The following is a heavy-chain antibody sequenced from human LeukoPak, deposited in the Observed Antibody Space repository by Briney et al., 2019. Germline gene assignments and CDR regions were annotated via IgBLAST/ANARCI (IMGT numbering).Heavy chain of an antibody. J-gene: IGHJ6*03. CDR2: IYYSGST. D-gene: IGHD3-10*01. Sequence: SETLSLTCTVSGGSISSSSYYWGWIRQPPGKGLEWIGSIYYSGSTYYNPSLKSRVTISVDTSKNQFSLKLSSVTAADTAVYYCARGRKWFGSYYYYYMDVWGKGTTVTVSS. CDR3: ARGRKWFGSYYYYYMDV. CDR1: GGSISSSSYY. V-gene: IGHV4-39*07.